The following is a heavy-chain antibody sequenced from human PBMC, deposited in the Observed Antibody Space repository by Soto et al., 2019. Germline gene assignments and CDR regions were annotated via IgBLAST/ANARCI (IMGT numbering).Heavy chain of an antibody. V-gene: IGHV3-33*01. D-gene: IGHD3-10*01. CDR2: ISSDETNE. CDR1: GFTFSTSV. J-gene: IGHJ3*02. Sequence: GGSLRLSCAASGFTFSTSVIHWVRQAPGKGLEWVAVISSDETNEDYADSVRGRFTISGDNSKNTLYLQMNSLRAEDTAVYYCARGLIKLERGDFDIWGQGTMVTVS. CDR3: ARGLIKLERGDFDI.